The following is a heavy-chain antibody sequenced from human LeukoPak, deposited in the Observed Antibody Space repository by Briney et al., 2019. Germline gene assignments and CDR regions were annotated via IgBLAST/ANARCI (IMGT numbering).Heavy chain of an antibody. J-gene: IGHJ6*02. CDR1: GFTLISYW. Sequence: PGGALRLSCAASGFTLISYWVHWVRQAPGEGLVWVSRIGRDGSTIYYVESVNGRFNTSSDNAKNTLYVQMKSLRVEDRALYYCIRVQAGRDGVMDVWGRGTTVTVSS. D-gene: IGHD2-8*01. CDR2: IGRDGSTI. CDR3: IRVQAGRDGVMDV. V-gene: IGHV3-74*01.